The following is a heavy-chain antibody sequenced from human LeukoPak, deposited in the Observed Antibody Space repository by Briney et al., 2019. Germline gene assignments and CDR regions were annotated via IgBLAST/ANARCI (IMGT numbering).Heavy chain of an antibody. CDR3: ARVKTDYGDYVVDY. V-gene: IGHV4-4*07. Sequence: PSETLSLTCTVSGGSISSYYWSWIRQPPGKGLEWIGRIYTSGSTNYNPSLKSRVTMSVDTSKNQFSLKLSYVTAADTAVYYCARVKTDYGDYVVDYWGQGTLVTVSS. CDR2: IYTSGST. D-gene: IGHD4-17*01. J-gene: IGHJ4*02. CDR1: GGSISSYY.